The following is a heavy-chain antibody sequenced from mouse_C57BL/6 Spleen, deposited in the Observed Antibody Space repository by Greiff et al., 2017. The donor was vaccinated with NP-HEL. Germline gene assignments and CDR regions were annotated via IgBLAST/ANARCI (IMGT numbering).Heavy chain of an antibody. CDR3: ASRGTGGYYFDY. CDR1: GYAFSSYW. D-gene: IGHD3-3*01. J-gene: IGHJ2*01. Sequence: QVQLQQSGAELVKPGASVKISCKASGYAFSSYWMNWVKQRPGKGLEWIGQIYPGDGDTNYNGKFKGKATLTADKSSSTAYMQLSSLTSEDSAVYFCASRGTGGYYFDYWGQGTTLTVSS. CDR2: IYPGDGDT. V-gene: IGHV1-80*01.